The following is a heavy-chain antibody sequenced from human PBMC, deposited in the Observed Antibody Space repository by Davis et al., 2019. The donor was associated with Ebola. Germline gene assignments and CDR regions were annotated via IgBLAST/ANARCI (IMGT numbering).Heavy chain of an antibody. D-gene: IGHD1-7*01. Sequence: GESLKISCKGSGYSFTSYWISWVRQMPGKGLEWMGRIDPSDSYTNYSPSFQGHVTISADKSISTAYLQWSSLKASDTAMYYCAREKTGTPDFDYWGQGTLVTVSS. CDR3: AREKTGTPDFDY. CDR2: IDPSDSYT. CDR1: GYSFTSYW. J-gene: IGHJ4*02. V-gene: IGHV5-10-1*01.